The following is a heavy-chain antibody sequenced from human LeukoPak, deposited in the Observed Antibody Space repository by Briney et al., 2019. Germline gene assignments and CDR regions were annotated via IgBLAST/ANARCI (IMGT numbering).Heavy chain of an antibody. CDR2: FYYSGNT. CDR1: GGSISNNNYS. J-gene: IGHJ5*02. V-gene: IGHV4-39*01. D-gene: IGHD6-13*01. Sequence: SETLSLTCTVSGGSISNNNYSWDWIRQPPGKGLEWIGTFYYSGNTYYNPSLKSRVTISVDTSKNQFSLRLSSVTAADTALYFCASLSIRFSSNEQSNWFDPWGQGTLVTVSS. CDR3: ASLSIRFSSNEQSNWFDP.